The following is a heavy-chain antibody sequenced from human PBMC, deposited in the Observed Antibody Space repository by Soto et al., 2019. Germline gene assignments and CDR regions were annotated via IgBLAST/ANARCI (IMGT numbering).Heavy chain of an antibody. CDR3: ARGGGSDSFDY. D-gene: IGHD1-26*01. Sequence: SETLSLTCTVSGASITYGGYSWSWIRQTPGKGLEWIGYINHLETTFYNPSFESRLTLSIDRAKNQFSLNLNSMSAADRAVYFCARGGGSDSFDYWGQGILVTVS. CDR2: INHLETT. J-gene: IGHJ4*02. V-gene: IGHV4-30-2*01. CDR1: GASITYGGYS.